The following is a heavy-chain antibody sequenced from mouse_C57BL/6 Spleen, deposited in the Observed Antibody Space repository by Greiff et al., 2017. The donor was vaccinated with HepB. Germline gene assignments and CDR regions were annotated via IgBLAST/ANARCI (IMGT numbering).Heavy chain of an antibody. CDR3: ARYRLAVVAGDYARDY. J-gene: IGHJ4*01. Sequence: QVQLQQPGAELVRPGSSVKLSCKASGYTFTSYWMHWVKQRPIQGLEWIGNIDPSDSDTHYNQKFKDKATLTVDKSSSTAYMQLSSLTSEDSAVYYCARYRLAVVAGDYARDYWGQGTSVTVSS. CDR1: GYTFTSYW. D-gene: IGHD1-1*01. V-gene: IGHV1-52*01. CDR2: IDPSDSDT.